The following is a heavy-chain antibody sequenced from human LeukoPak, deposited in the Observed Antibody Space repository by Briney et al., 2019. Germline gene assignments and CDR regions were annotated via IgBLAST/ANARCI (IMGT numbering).Heavy chain of an antibody. CDR3: ARRHVEYSSSSDPYYFDY. CDR2: INHSGST. J-gene: IGHJ4*02. Sequence: SETLSLTCAVYGGSFSGYYWSWIRQPPGKGLEWIGEINHSGSTNYNPSLKSRVTISVDTSKNQFSLKLSSVTAADTAVYFCARRHVEYSSSSDPYYFDYWGQGTLVTVSS. V-gene: IGHV4-34*01. CDR1: GGSFSGYY. D-gene: IGHD6-6*01.